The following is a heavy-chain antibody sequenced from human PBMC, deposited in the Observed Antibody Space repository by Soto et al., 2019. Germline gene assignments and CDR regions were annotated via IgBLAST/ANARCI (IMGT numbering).Heavy chain of an antibody. CDR3: ARVAMIVAPANYYYSYSGMDV. V-gene: IGHV1-18*04. D-gene: IGHD3-22*01. Sequence: ASVKVSCKASGYTFTSYGISWVRQAPGQGREGMGWISAYNGNTNDAQKLQGRVTMTTDTTTSTAYMELRSLRSDDTAVYYCARVAMIVAPANYYYSYSGMDVWGQGTTVTVSS. J-gene: IGHJ6*02. CDR1: GYTFTSYG. CDR2: ISAYNGNT.